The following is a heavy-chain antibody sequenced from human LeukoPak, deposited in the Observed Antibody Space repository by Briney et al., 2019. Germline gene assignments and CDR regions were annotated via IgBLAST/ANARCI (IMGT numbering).Heavy chain of an antibody. CDR3: ATIFGFF. CDR2: INQNGSEK. J-gene: IGHJ4*02. D-gene: IGHD3-9*01. CDR1: GFTFSDYW. V-gene: IGHV3-7*05. Sequence: PGRSLRLSCAASGFTFSDYWMTWVRQAPGKGLEWVANINQNGSEKYHVDSVEGRFTISRDNAKTSLYLQMNSLRAEDTAVYYCATIFGFFWGQGTLVTVSS.